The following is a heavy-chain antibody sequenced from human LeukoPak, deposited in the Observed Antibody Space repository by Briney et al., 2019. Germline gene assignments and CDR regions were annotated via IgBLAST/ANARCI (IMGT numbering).Heavy chain of an antibody. J-gene: IGHJ4*02. CDR3: ARGGRESSFYFDY. CDR2: IYYSGST. V-gene: IGHV4-59*08. Sequence: SETLSLTCTVSGGSISSYYWSWIRQPPGKGLEWIGYIYYSGSTNYNPSLKSRVTISVDTSKNQFSLKLSSVTAADTAVYYCARGGRESSFYFDYWGQGTLVTVSS. D-gene: IGHD3-16*01. CDR1: GGSISSYY.